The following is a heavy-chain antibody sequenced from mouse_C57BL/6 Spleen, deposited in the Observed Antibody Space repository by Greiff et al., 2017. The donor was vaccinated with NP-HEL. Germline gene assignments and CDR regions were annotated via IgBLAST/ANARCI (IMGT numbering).Heavy chain of an antibody. CDR2: IYPGDGDT. CDR3: ARRLYSNYFDY. Sequence: QVQLKQSGPELVKPGASVKISCKASGYAFSSSWMNWVKQRPGKGLEWIGRIYPGDGDTNYNGKFKGKATLTADKSSSTAYMQLSSLTSEDSAVYYCARRLYSNYFDYWGQGTTLTVSS. CDR1: GYAFSSSW. D-gene: IGHD2-5*01. V-gene: IGHV1-82*01. J-gene: IGHJ2*01.